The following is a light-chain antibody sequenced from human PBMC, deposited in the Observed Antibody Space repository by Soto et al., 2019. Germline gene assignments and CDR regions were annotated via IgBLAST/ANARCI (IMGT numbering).Light chain of an antibody. CDR3: AAWDDRLNAFV. CDR2: SNN. V-gene: IGLV1-44*01. CDR1: SSNIGSNT. J-gene: IGLJ7*01. Sequence: QSVLTQPPSASGTPGQRVTISCSGSSSNIGSNTVNWYQQLPVTAPKLLLYSNNQRPSGVPDRFSGSKSGTSASLAISGLQSEDESDYYCAAWDDRLNAFVFGGGTQLTVL.